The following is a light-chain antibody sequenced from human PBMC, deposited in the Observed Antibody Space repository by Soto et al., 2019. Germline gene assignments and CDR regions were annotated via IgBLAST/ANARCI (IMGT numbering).Light chain of an antibody. Sequence: EIVLTQSPGTLSLSPGERGTLSCRASQRVSTSYLAWYQQKPGQAPRLLIYGTSSRATGIPDRFSGSGSGTDFILTISRLEPEDFAVYYCQQYGSSPRTFGQGTNVEIK. CDR2: GTS. V-gene: IGKV3-20*01. J-gene: IGKJ1*01. CDR1: QRVSTSY. CDR3: QQYGSSPRT.